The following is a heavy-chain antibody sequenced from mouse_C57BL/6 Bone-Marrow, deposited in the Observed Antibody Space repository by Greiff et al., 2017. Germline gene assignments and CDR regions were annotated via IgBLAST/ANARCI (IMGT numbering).Heavy chain of an antibody. CDR2: FTMYSDAT. J-gene: IGHJ1*03. D-gene: IGHD2-3*01. Sequence: LQQSGAELVRPGSSVKLSCTDSYFAFMASAMHWVKQRPGHGLEWIGSFTMYSDATEYSENFKGKATLTANTSSSTAYMELSSLTSEDSAVYYCARSRWLLQYFDVWDRGTTITVSS. CDR1: YFAFMASA. CDR3: ARSRWLLQYFDV. V-gene: IGHV1-49*01.